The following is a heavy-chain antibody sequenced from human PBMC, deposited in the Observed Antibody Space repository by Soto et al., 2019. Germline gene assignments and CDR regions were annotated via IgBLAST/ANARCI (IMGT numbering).Heavy chain of an antibody. D-gene: IGHD6-13*01. CDR2: IYPGDSDT. V-gene: IGHV5-51*01. CDR3: ARHGSSSWYYFDY. CDR1: GYSFTSYW. J-gene: IGHJ4*02. Sequence: GESLKISCKGSGYSFTSYWIGWVRQMPGKGLEWMGIIYPGDSDTRYSPSFQGQVTISADKSTSTAYLQWSSLKASDTAMYYCARHGSSSWYYFDYWGQGTLVTVSS.